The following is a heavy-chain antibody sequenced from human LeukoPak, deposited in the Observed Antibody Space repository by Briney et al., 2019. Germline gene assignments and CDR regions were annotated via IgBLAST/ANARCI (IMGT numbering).Heavy chain of an antibody. CDR3: AKGDPDFWSGLYYFDY. V-gene: IGHV3-23*01. CDR1: GFTFSSYA. J-gene: IGHJ4*02. Sequence: GASLRLSCAASGFTFSSYAMSWLRQAPGKGLEWVSAISGSGGSTYYADSVKGRFTISRDNSKNTLYLQMNSLRAEDTAVYYCAKGDPDFWSGLYYFDYWGQGTLVTVSS. CDR2: ISGSGGST. D-gene: IGHD3-3*01.